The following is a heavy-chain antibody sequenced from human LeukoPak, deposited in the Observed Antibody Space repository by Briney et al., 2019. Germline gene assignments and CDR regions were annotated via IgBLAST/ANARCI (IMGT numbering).Heavy chain of an antibody. CDR3: ATVYCSSTSCYEDP. CDR1: GYTFTSYG. D-gene: IGHD2-2*01. CDR2: ISAYNGNT. Sequence: GASVKVSCKASGYTFTSYGISWVRQAPGQGLEWMGWISAYNGNTNYAQKLQGRVTMTTDTSTSTAYMELRSLRSDDTAVYYCATVYCSSTSCYEDPWGQGTLVTVSS. V-gene: IGHV1-18*01. J-gene: IGHJ5*02.